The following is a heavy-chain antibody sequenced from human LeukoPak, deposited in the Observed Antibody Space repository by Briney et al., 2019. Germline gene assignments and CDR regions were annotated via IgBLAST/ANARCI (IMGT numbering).Heavy chain of an antibody. D-gene: IGHD5-12*01. CDR1: GGSFSGYY. CDR2: INHSGST. V-gene: IGHV4-34*01. Sequence: SETLSLTCAVYGGSFSGYYWSWIRQPPGKGLEWIGEINHSGSTNYNPSLKSRVTISVDTSKNQFSLKLSSVTAADTAVYYCARSRGYFDYWGQGTLVTVSS. CDR3: ARSRGYFDY. J-gene: IGHJ4*02.